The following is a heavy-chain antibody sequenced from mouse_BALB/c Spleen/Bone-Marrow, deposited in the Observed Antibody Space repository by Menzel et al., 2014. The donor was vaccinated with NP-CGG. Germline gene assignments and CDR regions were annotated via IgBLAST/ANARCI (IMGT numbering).Heavy chain of an antibody. CDR1: GFTFSSYA. CDR2: ISSGGSYT. CDR3: ARSPQRDYAMDY. J-gene: IGHJ4*01. Sequence: EVQVVESGEGLVKPGGSLKLSCAASGFTFSSYAMSWVRQSPEKRLEWVAEISSGGSYTYYPDTVTGRFTISRDNAKNTLYLEMSSLRSEDTAMYYCARSPQRDYAMDYWGQGTSVTVSS. D-gene: IGHD3-2*02. V-gene: IGHV5-9-4*01.